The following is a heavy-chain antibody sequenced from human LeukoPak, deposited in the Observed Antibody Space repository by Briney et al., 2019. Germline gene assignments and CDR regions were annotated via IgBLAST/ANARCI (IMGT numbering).Heavy chain of an antibody. V-gene: IGHV1-3*01. CDR2: LNAGNGLT. Sequence: AASVKVSCKASGYTFITYVMHWVRQAPGQRLEWMGWLNAGNGLTKYSQKFQGTVTITRDTSASTAYMELSSLRSEDTAVYYCATSRNSARGIDYWGQGTLVTVSS. D-gene: IGHD2-15*01. J-gene: IGHJ4*02. CDR3: ATSRNSARGIDY. CDR1: GYTFITYV.